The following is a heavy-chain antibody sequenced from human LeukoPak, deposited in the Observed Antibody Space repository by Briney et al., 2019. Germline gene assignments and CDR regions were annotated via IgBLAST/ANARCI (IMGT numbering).Heavy chain of an antibody. Sequence: GESLKISCKGSGYSFTSYWIGWVRQMPGKGLEWMGIIYPGDSDTRYSPSFQGLVTISADKSISTAYLQWSSLKASDTAMYYCARSRGYCSRNSCYDLDYWGQGTLVTVSS. CDR2: IYPGDSDT. V-gene: IGHV5-51*01. J-gene: IGHJ4*02. CDR3: ARSRGYCSRNSCYDLDY. CDR1: GYSFTSYW. D-gene: IGHD2-15*01.